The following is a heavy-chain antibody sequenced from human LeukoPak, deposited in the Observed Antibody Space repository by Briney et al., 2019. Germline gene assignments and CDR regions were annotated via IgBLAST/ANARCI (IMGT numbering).Heavy chain of an antibody. CDR1: GSTFSSYT. V-gene: IGHV3-48*01. J-gene: IGHJ4*02. D-gene: IGHD3-10*01. Sequence: RGSLRPSSAASGSTFSSYTMNWVRQAPGKGLEWVSYISGSSSIIYYADSVKGRFTISRDNAKNSLYLQMNSLRAEDTAVYYCARGESLGCWGQGTLVTVSS. CDR2: ISGSSSII. CDR3: ARGESLGC.